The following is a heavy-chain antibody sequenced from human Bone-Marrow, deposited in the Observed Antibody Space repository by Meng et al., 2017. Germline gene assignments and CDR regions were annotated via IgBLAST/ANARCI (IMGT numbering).Heavy chain of an antibody. D-gene: IGHD1-26*01. Sequence: GSLRLSCTAPGYSVSSGYYWGWIRQPPGKGLVWIGNIYHSGSTYYNPSFKSRVTVSVDTSKNQFYLKLSSVTAADTAVYYCTGGFGSYYVLVWGQGTLVTVSS. J-gene: IGHJ4*02. V-gene: IGHV4-38-2*02. CDR3: TGGFGSYYVLV. CDR2: IYHSGST. CDR1: GYSVSSGYY.